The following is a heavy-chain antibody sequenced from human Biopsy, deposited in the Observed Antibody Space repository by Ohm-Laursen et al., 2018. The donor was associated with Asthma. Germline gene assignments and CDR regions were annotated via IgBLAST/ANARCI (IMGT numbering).Heavy chain of an antibody. Sequence: SVKVSCKTSGYTFTGYYMHWVRQAPGQGLEWMGWINPNSGGTNYAQKFQGWVTMTRDTSISTAYMELSRLRSDDTAVYYCAREVLWFGEPTNPGGMDVWGQGTTVTVSS. J-gene: IGHJ6*02. V-gene: IGHV1-2*04. CDR3: AREVLWFGEPTNPGGMDV. CDR2: INPNSGGT. CDR1: GYTFTGYY. D-gene: IGHD3-10*01.